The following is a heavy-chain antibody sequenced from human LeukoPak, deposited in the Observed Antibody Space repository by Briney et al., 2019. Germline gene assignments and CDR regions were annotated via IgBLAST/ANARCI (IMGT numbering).Heavy chain of an antibody. CDR3: ARATAGYDILTGYYPNWFDP. D-gene: IGHD3-9*01. CDR1: GGSISSYY. J-gene: IGHJ5*02. Sequence: SETLSLTCTVSGGSISSYYWSWIRQPLGKGLEWNGYIYYSGSTNYNPSLKSRVTISVDTSKNQFSLKLSSVTAADTAVYYCARATAGYDILTGYYPNWFDPWGQGTLVTVSS. CDR2: IYYSGST. V-gene: IGHV4-59*01.